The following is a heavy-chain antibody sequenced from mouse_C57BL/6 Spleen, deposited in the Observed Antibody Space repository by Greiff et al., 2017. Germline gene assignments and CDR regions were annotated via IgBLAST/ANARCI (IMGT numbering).Heavy chain of an antibody. CDR3: ASYGPTWFAY. D-gene: IGHD1-1*02. CDR1: GYTFTSYW. CDR2: IDPSDSEN. V-gene: IGHV1-52*01. Sequence: QVQLQQPGAELVRPGSSVKLSCKASGYTFTSYWMHWVKQRPIQGLEWIGNIDPSDSENHYNQKFKDKATLTVDKSSSTAYMQLSSLTSEDSAVYYCASYGPTWFAYWGQGTLVTVSA. J-gene: IGHJ3*01.